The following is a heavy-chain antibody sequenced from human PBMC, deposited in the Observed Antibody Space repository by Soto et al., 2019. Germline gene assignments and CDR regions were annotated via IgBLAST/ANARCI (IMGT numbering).Heavy chain of an antibody. V-gene: IGHV1-69*01. CDR3: ARESCTNGVCYWVGNWFDP. CDR2: IIPIFGTA. D-gene: IGHD2-8*01. J-gene: IGHJ5*02. Sequence: QVQLVQSGAEVKKPGSSVKVSCKASGGTFSSYAISWVRQAPGQGLEWMGGIIPIFGTANYAQKFQGRVTMTADESTSTAYRELSSLRSEDTAVYYCARESCTNGVCYWVGNWFDPWGQGTLVTVSS. CDR1: GGTFSSYA.